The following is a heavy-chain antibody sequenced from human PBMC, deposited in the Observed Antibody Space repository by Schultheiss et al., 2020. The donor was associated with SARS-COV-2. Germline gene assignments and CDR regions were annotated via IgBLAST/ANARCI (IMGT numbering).Heavy chain of an antibody. CDR3: AKSGGYCSNGICPGSP. CDR2: ISSSSSYI. CDR1: GFTFSSYW. V-gene: IGHV3-23*01. D-gene: IGHD2-8*01. Sequence: GESLKISCAASGFTFSSYWMSWVRQAPGKGLEWVSSISSSSSYIYYADSVKGRFTISRDNSKNTLYLQMNSLRDEDTAVYYCAKSGGYCSNGICPGSPWGQGTLVTVSS. J-gene: IGHJ5*02.